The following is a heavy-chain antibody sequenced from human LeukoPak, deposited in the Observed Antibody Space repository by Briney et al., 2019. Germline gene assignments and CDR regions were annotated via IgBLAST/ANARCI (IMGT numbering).Heavy chain of an antibody. CDR3: ARAQTDYYYYYYMDV. V-gene: IGHV1-8*01. J-gene: IGHJ6*03. CDR2: MNPNSGNT. Sequence: ASVKVSCKASGYTFTGYDINWVRQATGQGLEWMGWMNPNSGNTGYAQKFQGRVTMTRNTSISTAYMELSSLRSEDTAVYYCARAQTDYYYYYYMDVWGKGTTVTVSS. CDR1: GYTFTGYD.